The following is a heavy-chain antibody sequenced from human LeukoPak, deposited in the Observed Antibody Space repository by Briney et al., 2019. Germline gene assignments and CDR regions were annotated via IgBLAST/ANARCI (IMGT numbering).Heavy chain of an antibody. V-gene: IGHV3-23*01. D-gene: IGHD5-18*01. CDR2: ISGSDVST. Sequence: HSGGSLRLSCAASGFTFSSYAMFWVRQAPGKGLEWVSAISGSDVSTYYADSVKGRFTISRDNSKSTLYLQMHSLRAEDTAVYYCARVPVDTNMVSHIDYWGQGTLVTVSS. J-gene: IGHJ4*02. CDR1: GFTFSSYA. CDR3: ARVPVDTNMVSHIDY.